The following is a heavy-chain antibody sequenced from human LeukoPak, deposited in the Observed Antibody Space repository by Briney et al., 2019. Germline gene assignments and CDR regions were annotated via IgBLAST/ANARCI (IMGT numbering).Heavy chain of an antibody. CDR3: ARGTMIVVVSPSGIDY. V-gene: IGHV3-48*03. CDR1: GFTFSSYE. D-gene: IGHD3-22*01. J-gene: IGHJ4*02. Sequence: PGGSLILSCAASGFTFSSYEMNWVRQAPGKGLEWVSYISSSGSTIYYADSVKGRFTISRDNAKNSLYLQMNSLRAEDTAVYYCARGTMIVVVSPSGIDYWGQGTLVTVSS. CDR2: ISSSGSTI.